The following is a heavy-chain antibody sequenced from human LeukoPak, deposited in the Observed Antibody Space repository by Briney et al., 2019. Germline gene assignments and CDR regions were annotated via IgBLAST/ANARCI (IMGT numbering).Heavy chain of an antibody. J-gene: IGHJ4*02. D-gene: IGHD6-19*01. CDR2: ISGSGGST. CDR3: VRDSGSSGWSGGFDY. V-gene: IGHV3-23*01. CDR1: GFTFSSYG. Sequence: GGSLRLSCAAAGFTFSSYGMSWVRKAPGKGLEWVSAISGSGGSTYYADSVKGRFTISRDNSKNMVFLQMNSLRAGDTAVYYCVRDSGSSGWSGGFDYWGQGTLVTVSS.